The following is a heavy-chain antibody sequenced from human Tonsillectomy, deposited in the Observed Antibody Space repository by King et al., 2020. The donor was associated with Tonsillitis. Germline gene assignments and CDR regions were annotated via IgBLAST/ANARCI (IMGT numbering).Heavy chain of an antibody. J-gene: IGHJ6*02. V-gene: IGHV4-61*03. CDR3: ARANCGGDCYSGHRYYYSGMDV. Sequence: QLQLQESGPGLVKPSETLSLTCTVSGGSVSSGNYFWSWIRQPPGKGLEWIGHIYYSGSTNYNPSLKSRVTISVDTPRNHFSLKLSSVTAADTAVYYCARANCGGDCYSGHRYYYSGMDVWGQGTTVTVSS. CDR1: GGSVSSGNYF. D-gene: IGHD2-21*02. CDR2: IYYSGST.